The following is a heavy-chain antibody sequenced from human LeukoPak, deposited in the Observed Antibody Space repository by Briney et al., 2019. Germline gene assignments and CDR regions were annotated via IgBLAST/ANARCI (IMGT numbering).Heavy chain of an antibody. V-gene: IGHV3-23*01. Sequence: GGSLRLSCAASTFTFNNYAMSWVRQAPGKGLEWVSAISGSGGAPYYADSVKGRFTMSTDNSKNTLYLQMNSLRAEDTAVYCCAKSYSSSTYDPFDIWGQGTMATVSS. J-gene: IGHJ3*02. CDR1: TFTFNNYA. CDR2: ISGSGGAP. D-gene: IGHD6-6*01. CDR3: AKSYSSSTYDPFDI.